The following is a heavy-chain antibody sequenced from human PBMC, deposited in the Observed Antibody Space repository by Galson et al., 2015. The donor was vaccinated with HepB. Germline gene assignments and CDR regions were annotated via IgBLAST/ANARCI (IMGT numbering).Heavy chain of an antibody. D-gene: IGHD3-10*01. Sequence: SLRLSCAASGFTFSSYGMHWVRQAPGKGLEWVAVIWYDGSNKYYADSVKGRFTISRDNSKNTLYLQMNSLRAEDTAVYYCARGVYYGSLWFQHWGHGTLVTVSS. CDR2: IWYDGSNK. V-gene: IGHV3-33*08. J-gene: IGHJ1*01. CDR3: ARGVYYGSLWFQH. CDR1: GFTFSSYG.